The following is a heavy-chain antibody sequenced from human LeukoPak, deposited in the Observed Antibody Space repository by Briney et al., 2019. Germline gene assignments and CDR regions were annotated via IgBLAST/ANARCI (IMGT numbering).Heavy chain of an antibody. V-gene: IGHV3-48*03. J-gene: IGHJ4*02. Sequence: GGSLRLSCAASGSTFSSYEMNWVRQAPGKGLEWVSYISSSGSTIYYADSVKGRFTVSRDNAENSLYLQMNSLRADDAAVYYCASEGSVPYWGQGTLVTVSS. D-gene: IGHD6-6*01. CDR3: ASEGSVPY. CDR2: ISSSGSTI. CDR1: GSTFSSYE.